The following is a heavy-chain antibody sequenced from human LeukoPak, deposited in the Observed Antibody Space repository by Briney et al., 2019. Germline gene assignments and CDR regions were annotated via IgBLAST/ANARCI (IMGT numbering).Heavy chain of an antibody. CDR3: AKDLNTISPPG. V-gene: IGHV1-69*13. D-gene: IGHD2-2*01. CDR1: GGTFSSYA. J-gene: IGHJ4*02. CDR2: IIPIFGTA. Sequence: GASVKVSCKAFGGTFSSYAISWVRQAPGQGLEWMGGIIPIFGTANYAQRFQDRVTITADESTSTAYMELSSLRSEDTAVYYCAKDLNTISPPGWGQGTLVTVSS.